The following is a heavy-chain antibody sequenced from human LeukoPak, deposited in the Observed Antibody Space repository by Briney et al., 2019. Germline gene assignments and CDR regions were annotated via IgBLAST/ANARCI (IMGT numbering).Heavy chain of an antibody. CDR2: INHSGST. CDR1: GGSFSGYY. Sequence: SETLSLTCAVYGGSFSGYYWSWIRQPPGKGLEWIGEINHSGSTNYNPSLKSRVTISADTSKNQFSLKLSSMTAADTAVYYCARGRGGSGYYFDYWGQGTLVTVSS. V-gene: IGHV4-34*01. CDR3: ARGRGGSGYYFDY. D-gene: IGHD1-26*01. J-gene: IGHJ4*02.